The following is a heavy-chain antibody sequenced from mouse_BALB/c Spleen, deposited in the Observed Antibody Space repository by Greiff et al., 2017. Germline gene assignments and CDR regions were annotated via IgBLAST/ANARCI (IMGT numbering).Heavy chain of an antibody. J-gene: IGHJ3*01. CDR2: IWSGGST. Sequence: VKLVESGPGLVQPSQSLSITCTVSGFSLTSYGVHWVRQSPGKGLEWLGVIWSGGSTDYNAAFISRLSISKDNSKSQVFFKMNSLQANDTAIYYCARGDYGSSSFAYWGQGTLVTVSA. V-gene: IGHV2-2*02. D-gene: IGHD1-1*01. CDR1: GFSLTSYG. CDR3: ARGDYGSSSFAY.